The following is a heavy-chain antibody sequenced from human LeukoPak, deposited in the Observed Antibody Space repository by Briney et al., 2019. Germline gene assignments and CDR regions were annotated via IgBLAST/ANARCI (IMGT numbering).Heavy chain of an antibody. V-gene: IGHV1-69*13. CDR3: ARDTAAGTYDAFDI. D-gene: IGHD6-13*01. J-gene: IGHJ3*02. Sequence: GASVKVSCKASGGTFSSYAISWVRQAPGQGLEWMGGIIPIFGTANYAQKFQGRVTITADESTSTVYMELSSLRSEDTAVYYCARDTAAGTYDAFDIWGQGTMVTVSS. CDR2: IIPIFGTA. CDR1: GGTFSSYA.